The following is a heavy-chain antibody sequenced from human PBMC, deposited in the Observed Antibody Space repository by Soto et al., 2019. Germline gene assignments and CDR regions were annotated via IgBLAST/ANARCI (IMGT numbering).Heavy chain of an antibody. CDR1: GFTFSSYS. D-gene: IGHD2-2*02. V-gene: IGHV3-21*01. CDR3: ARALSSLSCSSTSCYKGFAPRSSSVGFDY. Sequence: GGSLRLSCAASGFTFSSYSMNWVRQAPGKGLEWVSSISSSSSYIYYADSVKGRFTISRDNAKNSLYLQMNSLRAEDTAVYYCARALSSLSCSSTSCYKGFAPRSSSVGFDYWGQGTLVTVSS. J-gene: IGHJ4*02. CDR2: ISSSSSYI.